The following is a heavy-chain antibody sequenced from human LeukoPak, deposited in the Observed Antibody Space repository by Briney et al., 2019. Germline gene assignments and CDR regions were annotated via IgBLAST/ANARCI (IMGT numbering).Heavy chain of an antibody. J-gene: IGHJ4*02. D-gene: IGHD4-17*01. Sequence: GGSLRLSCAASRFTFSSYSMNWVRQAPGKGLEWISYISNSGSDISYADSVKGRFTISRANAKNSLYLQMNSLRDEDTAVYYCARLTYGYWGQGTLVSVSS. CDR3: ARLTYGY. CDR2: ISNSGSDI. CDR1: RFTFSSYS. V-gene: IGHV3-48*02.